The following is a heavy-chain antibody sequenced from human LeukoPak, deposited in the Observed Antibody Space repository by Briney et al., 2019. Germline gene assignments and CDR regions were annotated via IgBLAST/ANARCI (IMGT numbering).Heavy chain of an antibody. J-gene: IGHJ6*02. V-gene: IGHV5-51*01. D-gene: IGHD3-10*01. CDR2: IYPGDSDI. CDR1: GYSFTNYW. CDR3: ARSDRRGFYYGMGV. Sequence: GESLKISRKGSGYSFTNYWIGWVRQKPGKGLEWMGIIYPGDSDIIYSPSFQGQVTISADKSITTAYLQWSSLKASDTAMYYCARSDRRGFYYGMGVWGQGTTVTVSS.